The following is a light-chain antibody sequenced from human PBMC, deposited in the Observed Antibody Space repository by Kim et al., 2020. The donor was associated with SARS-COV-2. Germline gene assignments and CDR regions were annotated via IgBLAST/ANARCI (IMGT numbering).Light chain of an antibody. Sequence: VSPGDRATLSCRARQSFTSQFAWFQLRPGRAPSLLIYAASARAAGIPARFSGSGSGTEFTLSISSLQSEDFAVYFCQQYTNWPWTFGLGTKVDIK. CDR2: AAS. CDR1: QSFTSQ. CDR3: QQYTNWPWT. J-gene: IGKJ1*01. V-gene: IGKV3-15*01.